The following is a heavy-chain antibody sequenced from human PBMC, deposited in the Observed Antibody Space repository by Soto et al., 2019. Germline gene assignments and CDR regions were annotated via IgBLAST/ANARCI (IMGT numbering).Heavy chain of an antibody. CDR2: INPNRGSA. D-gene: IGHD3-22*01. CDR1: GYTFTGYY. CDR3: ARDRYYYDSSGYYLFDY. V-gene: IGHV1-2*02. J-gene: IGHJ4*02. Sequence: ASVKVSCKASGYTFTGYYMHWVRQAPGQGLEWMGRINPNRGSANYAQKFQGRVTMTADKSTSTAYMELSSLRSEDTAVYYCARDRYYYDSSGYYLFDYWGQGTLVTVSS.